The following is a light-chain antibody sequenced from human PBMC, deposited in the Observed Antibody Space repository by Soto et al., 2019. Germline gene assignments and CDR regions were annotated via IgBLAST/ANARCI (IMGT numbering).Light chain of an antibody. CDR3: KQYGTSPWT. CDR2: DAY. V-gene: IGKV3-11*01. CDR1: QSVSNY. J-gene: IGKJ1*01. Sequence: EVVLTQSPATLCLSTGERATLSCRASQSVSNYLAWYQQKPGQGPRLLIYDAYNRATGIPARFSGSGSGTDFTLTISRLEPEDFALYYCKQYGTSPWTFGQGTKVDIK.